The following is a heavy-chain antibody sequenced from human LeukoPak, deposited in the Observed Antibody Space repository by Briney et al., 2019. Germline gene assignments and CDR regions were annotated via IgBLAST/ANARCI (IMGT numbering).Heavy chain of an antibody. CDR1: GFTFSSYS. J-gene: IGHJ6*03. CDR2: ISSSSSYI. CDR3: ARAGYCSGGSCPRGYYYYMDV. Sequence: PGGSLRLSCAASGFTFSSYSMNWVRQAPGKGLEWVSSISSSSSYIYYADSVKGRFTISRDNVKNSLYLQMNSLRAEDTAVYYCARAGYCSGGSCPRGYYYYMDVWGKGATVTVSS. V-gene: IGHV3-21*01. D-gene: IGHD2-15*01.